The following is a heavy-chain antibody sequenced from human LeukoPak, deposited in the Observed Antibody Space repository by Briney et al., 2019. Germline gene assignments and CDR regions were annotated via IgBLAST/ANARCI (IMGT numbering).Heavy chain of an antibody. Sequence: GGSLRLSCAASGFTFSSYAMSWVRQAPGKGLEWVSAISGSGDSTYYADSVKGRFTISRDNSKNTLYLQMNSLRAEDTAVYYCAKHRGMVRGATYGSDYWGQGTLVTVSS. CDR3: AKHRGMVRGATYGSDY. J-gene: IGHJ4*02. CDR2: ISGSGDST. CDR1: GFTFSSYA. D-gene: IGHD3-10*01. V-gene: IGHV3-23*01.